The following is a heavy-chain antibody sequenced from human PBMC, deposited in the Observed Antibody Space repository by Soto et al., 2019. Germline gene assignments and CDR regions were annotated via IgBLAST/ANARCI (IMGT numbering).Heavy chain of an antibody. CDR2: INQDGSEK. D-gene: IGHD1-1*01. V-gene: IGHV3-7*03. CDR3: ARDFNWIADY. Sequence: GGSLRLSCAASGFTFSAYWMSWVRQAPGKGLEWVANINQDGSEKYYVDSLKGRFTISRDDAKNSLYLHMNSLRAEDTAVYYCARDFNWIADYWGRGTLVTVSS. CDR1: GFTFSAYW. J-gene: IGHJ4*02.